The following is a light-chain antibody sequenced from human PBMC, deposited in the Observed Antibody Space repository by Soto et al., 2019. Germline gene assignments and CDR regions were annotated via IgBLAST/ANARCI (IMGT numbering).Light chain of an antibody. Sequence: SYELIQPPSVSVSPGQTASITCSGDKLGDKYVCWFQQKPGQSPVLVIYQDSKRPSGIPERFSGSNSGNTATLTISGTQAMDEADYYCQAWDSSTVVFGGGTKITVL. CDR3: QAWDSSTVV. CDR2: QDS. V-gene: IGLV3-1*01. CDR1: KLGDKY. J-gene: IGLJ2*01.